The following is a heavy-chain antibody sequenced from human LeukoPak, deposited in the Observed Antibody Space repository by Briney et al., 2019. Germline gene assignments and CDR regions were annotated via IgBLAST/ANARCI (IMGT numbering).Heavy chain of an antibody. CDR2: ITCDGGTT. CDR3: TKERYCTTTSCPLDY. D-gene: IGHD2-2*01. Sequence: PGESLRLSCAASGCTFDDYTFHWIRQALGKGLEWVSLITCDGGTTYYAAPVKGRFTISRDNGKNSVYLQMNRLRTEDTALYYCTKERYCTTTSCPLDYWGQGTLVTVSS. CDR1: GCTFDDYT. J-gene: IGHJ4*02. V-gene: IGHV3-43*01.